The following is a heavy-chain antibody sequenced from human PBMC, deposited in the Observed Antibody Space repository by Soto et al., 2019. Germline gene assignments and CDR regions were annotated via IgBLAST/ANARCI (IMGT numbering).Heavy chain of an antibody. CDR1: GGSISSGDYY. V-gene: IGHV4-30-4*01. Sequence: QVQLQESGPGLVKPSQTLSLTCTVSGGSISSGDYYWSWIRQPPGKGLEWIGYIYYSGSTYYNPSLKSRVTITVDTSKNQFSQKLSSVTAADTAVYYCARDGPGGFGGVMIDYWGQGTLVTVSS. J-gene: IGHJ4*02. D-gene: IGHD3-16*01. CDR3: ARDGPGGFGGVMIDY. CDR2: IYYSGST.